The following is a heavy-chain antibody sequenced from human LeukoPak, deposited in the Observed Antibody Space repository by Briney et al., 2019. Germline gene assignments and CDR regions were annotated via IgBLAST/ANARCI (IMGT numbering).Heavy chain of an antibody. CDR3: ARDSGSSSAVDY. CDR1: GFSFSSYA. V-gene: IGHV3-64*01. J-gene: IGHJ4*02. CDR2: ISSNGGST. Sequence: PGGSLRLSCTASGFSFSSYAMYWVRQAPGKGLEYVSAISSNGGSTYYANSAKGRFTISRDNSKNTLYLQMGSPRVEDVAVYYCARDSGSSSAVDYWGQGALVTVSS. D-gene: IGHD3-10*01.